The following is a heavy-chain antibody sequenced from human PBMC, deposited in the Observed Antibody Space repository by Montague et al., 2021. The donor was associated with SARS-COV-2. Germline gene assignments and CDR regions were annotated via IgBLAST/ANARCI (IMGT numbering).Heavy chain of an antibody. CDR2: ISYSGTT. J-gene: IGHJ4*02. Sequence: SETLSLTCTVSGGSFNSGAYFWSWIRQHPEKGLEWIGFISYSGTTFYNPSLKSRISMSVDTPKSQFSLNLTSVTAADTAVYYCARHYGSSLDSWGQGILVAVSS. CDR3: ARHYGSSLDS. V-gene: IGHV4-39*01. D-gene: IGHD4-17*01. CDR1: GGSFNSGAYF.